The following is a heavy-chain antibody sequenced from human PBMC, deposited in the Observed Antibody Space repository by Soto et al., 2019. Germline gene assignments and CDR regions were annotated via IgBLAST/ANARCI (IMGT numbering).Heavy chain of an antibody. CDR3: ARARGGYSSSYWFDP. V-gene: IGHV4-59*01. D-gene: IGHD6-13*01. CDR2: IYYSGST. Sequence: TSETLSLTCTVSGGSISSYYWSWIRQPPGKGLEWIGYIYYSGSTNYNPSLKSRVTISVDTSKNQFSLKLSSVTAADTAVYYCARARGGYSSSYWFDPWGQGTLVTVSS. J-gene: IGHJ5*02. CDR1: GGSISSYY.